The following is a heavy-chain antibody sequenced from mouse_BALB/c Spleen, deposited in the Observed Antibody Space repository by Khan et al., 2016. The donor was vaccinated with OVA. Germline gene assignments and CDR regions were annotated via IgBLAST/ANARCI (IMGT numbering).Heavy chain of an antibody. J-gene: IGHJ3*01. D-gene: IGHD2-14*01. V-gene: IGHV1-4*01. CDR3: AREVAYYRNDGWFAY. Sequence: VQLQQSGAELARPGASVKMSCKASGYTFTSYTMHWVKQRPGQGLEWIGYINPSSGYTNYNQKLKGKATLTADKSSSTAYMQLSSLTSEAYAVYYWAREVAYYRNDGWFAYWGQGTLVTASA. CDR1: GYTFTSYT. CDR2: INPSSGYT.